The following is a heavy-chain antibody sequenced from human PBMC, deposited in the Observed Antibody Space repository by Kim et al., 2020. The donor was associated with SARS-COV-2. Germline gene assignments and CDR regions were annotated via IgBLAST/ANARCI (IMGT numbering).Heavy chain of an antibody. CDR3: ARDQPVYNWNHEYPYYFDY. D-gene: IGHD1-20*01. Sequence: SRVTMSVDTSKNQFSLKLSSVTAADTAVYYCARDQPVYNWNHEYPYYFDYWGQGTLVTVSS. V-gene: IGHV4-4*06. J-gene: IGHJ4*02.